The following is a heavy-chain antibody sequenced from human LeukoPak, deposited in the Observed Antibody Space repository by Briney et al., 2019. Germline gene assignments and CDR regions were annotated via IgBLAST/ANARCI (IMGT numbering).Heavy chain of an antibody. CDR1: GFTFGDYA. J-gene: IGHJ6*02. V-gene: IGHV3-49*04. Sequence: GGSLRLSCTASGFTFGDYAMSWVRQAPGKGLEWVGFIRSKAYGGTTEYAASVKGRFTISRDDSKSIAYLQMNSPKTEDTAVYYCTRGADSSGYYTRPTYYYYYGMDVWGQGTTVTVSS. CDR3: TRGADSSGYYTRPTYYYYYGMDV. CDR2: IRSKAYGGTT. D-gene: IGHD3-22*01.